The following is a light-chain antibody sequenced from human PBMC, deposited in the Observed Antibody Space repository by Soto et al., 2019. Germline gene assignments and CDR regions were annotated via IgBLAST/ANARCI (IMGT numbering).Light chain of an antibody. V-gene: IGKV3-15*01. CDR2: GAS. CDR1: QSVSNT. Sequence: EIVMTQSPATLSVSPGERATLSCRASQSVSNTLAWYQQKPGQAPRLLIYGASTRATGIPARFSGSGSGTEFTLTISSLQSEDFAVYYCQQYNNWPPTFGQGTKVEIK. CDR3: QQYNNWPPT. J-gene: IGKJ1*01.